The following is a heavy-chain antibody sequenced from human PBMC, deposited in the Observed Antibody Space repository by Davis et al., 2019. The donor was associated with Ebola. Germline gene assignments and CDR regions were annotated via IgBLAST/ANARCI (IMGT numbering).Heavy chain of an antibody. D-gene: IGHD3/OR15-3a*01. Sequence: HTSETLSLTCTVSGGSISSSSYYWGWIRQPPGKGLVWVSRIKSDGSTKSYADSVKGRFTISRDNAKNTLYLQMNSLRAEDTAVYYCARGTGLYYYYGMDVWGQGTTVTVSS. CDR2: IKSDGSTK. CDR1: GGSISSSSYY. V-gene: IGHV3-74*01. J-gene: IGHJ6*02. CDR3: ARGTGLYYYYGMDV.